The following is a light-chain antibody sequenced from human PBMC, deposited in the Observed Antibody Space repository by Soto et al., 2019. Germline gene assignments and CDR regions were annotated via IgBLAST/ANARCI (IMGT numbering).Light chain of an antibody. V-gene: IGKV1-5*01. CDR3: QQYHTYPRT. CDR1: QTITTW. CDR2: DAS. Sequence: DIQMTQSPSTLSASVGDRVTITCRASQTITTWLAWYQQKPGKAPKLLIYDASTLESGVPSRFSGSGSGTEFTLSISSLQPDDFATYYCQQYHTYPRTFGQGTKVDIK. J-gene: IGKJ1*01.